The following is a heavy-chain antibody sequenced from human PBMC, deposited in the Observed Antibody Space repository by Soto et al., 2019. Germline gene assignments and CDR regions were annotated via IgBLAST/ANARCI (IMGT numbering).Heavy chain of an antibody. CDR3: ARANYDFWAAGDQYAFCGLDV. CDR1: GFALSGYD. CDR2: ISNDGTTE. V-gene: IGHV3-30*14. D-gene: IGHD3-3*01. Sequence: LRLSCAASGFALSGYDMHWVRQAPGKGLEWVAAISNDGTTEAYADSVRGRITIARDKSENKLYLQLNSLRPGDTAVYYCARANYDFWAAGDQYAFCGLDVWGQGPTVTVS. J-gene: IGHJ6*02.